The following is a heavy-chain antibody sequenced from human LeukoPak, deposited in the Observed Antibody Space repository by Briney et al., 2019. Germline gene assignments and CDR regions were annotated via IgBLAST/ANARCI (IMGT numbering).Heavy chain of an antibody. CDR2: ISSSGGGT. CDR1: GFTFSSYA. J-gene: IGHJ4*02. D-gene: IGHD3-10*01. V-gene: IGHV3-23*01. CDR3: AKDRGNYYFDF. Sequence: GGSLRLSCAASGFTFSSYAMNWVGQAPGKGLEWVSAISSSGGGTYYSDSVKGRFTISRDNSKDTLYLQLDSLRDEDTAVYFCAKDRGNYYFDFWGLGTLVIVSS.